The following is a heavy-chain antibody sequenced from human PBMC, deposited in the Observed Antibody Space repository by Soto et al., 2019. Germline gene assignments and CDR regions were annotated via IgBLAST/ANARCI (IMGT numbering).Heavy chain of an antibody. CDR3: ARDRSYYDSSGYYLGGFDY. Sequence: SETLSLTCTVSGGSISSYYWSWIRQPPGKGLEWIGYIYYSGSTNYNPSLKSRVTISVDTSKNQFSLKLSSVTAADTAVYYCARDRSYYDSSGYYLGGFDYCGQGTLVTVSS. CDR1: GGSISSYY. V-gene: IGHV4-59*01. CDR2: IYYSGST. D-gene: IGHD3-22*01. J-gene: IGHJ4*02.